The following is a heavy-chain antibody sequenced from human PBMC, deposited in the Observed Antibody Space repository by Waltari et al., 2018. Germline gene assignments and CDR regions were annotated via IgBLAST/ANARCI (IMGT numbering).Heavy chain of an antibody. CDR1: GASIRTSDC. V-gene: IGHV4-4*03. CDR2: VRGSGKT. CDR3: ARDRGRGLFLDS. D-gene: IGHD1-1*01. Sequence: QVQLQASGPGLVQPPGTLSVTCVVSGASIRTSDCWSWVRQSPGRGLEWIGQVRGSGKTNYNPSLETRISVSLDTSKKQFSLRMTSATAADTAVYYCARDRGRGLFLDSWGQGILVTVSP. J-gene: IGHJ4*02.